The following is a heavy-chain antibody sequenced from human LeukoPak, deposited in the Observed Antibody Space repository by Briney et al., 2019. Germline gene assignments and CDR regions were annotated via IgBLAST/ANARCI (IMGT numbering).Heavy chain of an antibody. CDR1: GFTVSSNY. D-gene: IGHD6-19*01. CDR2: IYSGGST. Sequence: GGSLRLSCAASGFTVSSNYMSWVRQAPGKGLEWVSVIYSGGSTYYADSVKGRFTISRDNSKNTLYLQMNSLRAEDTAVYSCARGLKYSSGWYYFDYWGQGTLVTVSS. V-gene: IGHV3-66*01. J-gene: IGHJ4*02. CDR3: ARGLKYSSGWYYFDY.